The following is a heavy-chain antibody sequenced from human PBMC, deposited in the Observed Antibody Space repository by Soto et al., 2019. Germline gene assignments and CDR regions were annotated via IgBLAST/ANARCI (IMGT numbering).Heavy chain of an antibody. CDR2: IYPGDSDT. V-gene: IGHV5-51*01. J-gene: IGHJ6*02. CDR3: ARQQGPRNWNYDDYYGMDV. CDR1: GYSFTSYW. Sequence: GESLKISCKGSGYSFTSYWIGWVRQMPGKGLEWMGIIYPGDSDTRYSPSFQGQVTISADKSISTAYLQWSSLKASDTAMYYCARQQGPRNWNYDDYYGMDVWGQGTTGTVS. D-gene: IGHD1-7*01.